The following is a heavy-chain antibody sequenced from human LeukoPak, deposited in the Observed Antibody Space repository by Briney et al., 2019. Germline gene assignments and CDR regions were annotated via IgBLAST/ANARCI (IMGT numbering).Heavy chain of an antibody. CDR2: ISSSSSYI. J-gene: IGHJ4*02. CDR3: ARDHLMYDILTGYYPYYFDY. Sequence: GGSLRLSCAVSGFTFSSYSMNWVRQAPGKGLEWVSSISSSSSYIYYADSVKGRFTISRDNAKNSLYLQMNSLRAEDTAVYYCARDHLMYDILTGYYPYYFDYWGQGTLVTVSS. V-gene: IGHV3-21*01. D-gene: IGHD3-9*01. CDR1: GFTFSSYS.